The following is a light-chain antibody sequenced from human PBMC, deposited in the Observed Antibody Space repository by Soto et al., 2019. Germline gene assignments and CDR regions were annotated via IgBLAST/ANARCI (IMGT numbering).Light chain of an antibody. CDR3: QQYGTSVRT. CDR2: GAS. Sequence: EIVLTQSPGTLSLSPGERATLSCRASQSVSAYLAWYQHKPGQAPRLLIDGASSRATGIPDRFSGSGFGTDFSLIISRLEPEDFAVYYCQQYGTSVRTFGQGTKVEIK. V-gene: IGKV3-20*01. J-gene: IGKJ1*01. CDR1: QSVSAY.